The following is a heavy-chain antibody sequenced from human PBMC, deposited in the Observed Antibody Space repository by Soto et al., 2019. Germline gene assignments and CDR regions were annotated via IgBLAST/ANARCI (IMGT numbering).Heavy chain of an antibody. CDR3: ARGGLGYCSGGSCYSAELSRYYYGMDV. D-gene: IGHD2-15*01. V-gene: IGHV4-31*03. J-gene: IGHJ6*02. CDR1: GGSISSGAYY. CDR2: IYYSGST. Sequence: QVQLQESGPGLVKPSQTLSLTCTFSGGSISSGAYYWSWIRQHPGKGLEWIGYIYYSGSTYYNPSLKSRVTISVDTSENQFSLKLSYVTAADTAVYYCARGGLGYCSGGSCYSAELSRYYYGMDVWGQGTTVTVSS.